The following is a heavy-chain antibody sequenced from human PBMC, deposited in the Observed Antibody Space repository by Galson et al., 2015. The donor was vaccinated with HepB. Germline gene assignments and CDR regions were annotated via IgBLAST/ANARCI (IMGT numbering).Heavy chain of an antibody. CDR3: AREGFGEIAFDY. Sequence: SVKVSCKVSGYTFSTYAINWVRQAPGQGLEWMGWINTHTGNPTYAPGFTGRFVFSLDSSVTTAYLQITSLKAGDTAVYYCAREGFGEIAFDYWGQGSLVTVSS. CDR1: GYTFSTYA. D-gene: IGHD3-10*01. V-gene: IGHV7-4-1*02. CDR2: INTHTGNP. J-gene: IGHJ4*02.